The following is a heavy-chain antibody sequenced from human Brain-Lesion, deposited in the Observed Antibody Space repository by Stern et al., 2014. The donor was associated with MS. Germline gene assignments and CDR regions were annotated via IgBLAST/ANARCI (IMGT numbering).Heavy chain of an antibody. V-gene: IGHV1-3*01. CDR1: GYTFIRYA. CDR2: INGVDDKT. D-gene: IGHD3-22*01. Sequence: QVQLVQSGAEVKKPGASVKVSCKASGYTFIRYAMQWVRQAPGQRLEWMGRINGVDDKTKYSHKFQGRVTITRDTSANTFYMELSSLRSEDTAVYYCARDDHRDSSGHYAPFDYWGQGTRVTVSS. CDR3: ARDDHRDSSGHYAPFDY. J-gene: IGHJ4*02.